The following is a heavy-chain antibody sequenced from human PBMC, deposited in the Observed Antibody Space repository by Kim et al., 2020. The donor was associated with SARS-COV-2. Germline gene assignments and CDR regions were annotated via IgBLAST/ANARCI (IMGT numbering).Heavy chain of an antibody. Sequence: GGSLRLSCAASGFTVSSNSMTWVRQAPGKGLEWISIIYGGDSTYYADSVKGRFTISRDNSKNTLDLRMNSLRVEDTAVYYCVGGPTRHYVWGQGTLVTVS. J-gene: IGHJ4*02. CDR3: VGGPTRHYV. CDR1: GFTVSSNS. D-gene: IGHD3-16*01. V-gene: IGHV3-53*01. CDR2: IYGGDST.